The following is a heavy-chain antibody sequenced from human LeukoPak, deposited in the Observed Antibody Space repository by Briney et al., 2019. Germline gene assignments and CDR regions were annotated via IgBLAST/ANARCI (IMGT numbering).Heavy chain of an antibody. CDR2: VNLQGST. J-gene: IGHJ4*02. V-gene: IGHV4-4*02. CDR3: AREGGPYRPLDY. Sequence: SETLSLTCGVSGGSVTSTNYWTWVRQPPGKGLEWIGEVNLQGSTNYNPSLMGRVAISVDTSENHISLQLTSVTAADTAVYYCAREGGPYRPLDYSGQGTLVTVSS. CDR1: GGSVTSTNY.